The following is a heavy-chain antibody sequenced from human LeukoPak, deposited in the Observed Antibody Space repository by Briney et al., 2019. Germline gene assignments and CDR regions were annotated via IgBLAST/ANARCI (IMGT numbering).Heavy chain of an antibody. J-gene: IGHJ4*02. V-gene: IGHV3-30-3*01. CDR2: ISYEGSNK. CDR1: GFTFSSYW. Sequence: PGGSLRLSCAASGFTFSSYWMSWVRQAPGKGLEWVAVISYEGSNKYYADSVKGRFTISRDNSMHTLYLQMNSLRVEDTAIYYCARSLWFATTNFDYWGQGSLVTVSS. CDR3: ARSLWFATTNFDY. D-gene: IGHD3-10*01.